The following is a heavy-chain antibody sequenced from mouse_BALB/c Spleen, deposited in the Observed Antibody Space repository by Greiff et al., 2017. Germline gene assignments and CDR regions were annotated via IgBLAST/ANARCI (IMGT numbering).Heavy chain of an antibody. Sequence: LKQPGSELVRPGASVKLSCKASGYTFTSYWMHWVKQRPGQGLEWIGNIYPGSGSTNYDEKFKSKATLTVDTSSSTAYMQLSSLTSEDSAVYYCTTVDFDYWGQGTTLTVSS. J-gene: IGHJ2*01. CDR2: IYPGSGST. D-gene: IGHD1-1*01. CDR1: GYTFTSYW. CDR3: TTVDFDY. V-gene: IGHV1S22*01.